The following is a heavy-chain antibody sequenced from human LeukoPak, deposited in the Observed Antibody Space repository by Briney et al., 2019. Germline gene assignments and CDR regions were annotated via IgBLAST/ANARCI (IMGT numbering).Heavy chain of an antibody. CDR1: GYTLTELS. CDR3: ATVLRYFDWSTKAGFDY. CDR2: FDPEDGET. J-gene: IGHJ4*02. D-gene: IGHD3-9*01. Sequence: ASVKVSCKVSGYTLTELSMHWVRQAPGKGLEWMGGFDPEDGETIYAQKFQGRVTMTEDTSTDTAYMELSSLRSEDTAVYYCATVLRYFDWSTKAGFDYWGQGTLVTVSS. V-gene: IGHV1-24*01.